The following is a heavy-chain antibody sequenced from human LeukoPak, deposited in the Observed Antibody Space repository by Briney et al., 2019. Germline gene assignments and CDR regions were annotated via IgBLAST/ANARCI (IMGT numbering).Heavy chain of an antibody. J-gene: IGHJ3*02. Sequence: TLSLTCTVSGGSGSSGSYYWTWIRQPPGRGLQWIGRMYTSGGTNYNPSLRSRVTISGDTSKNQFSLKLKSVTASDTAVYYSVRGRWVPEYCSRTSCPNDAFDIWGQGTMVTVSS. CDR1: GGSGSSGSYY. CDR2: MYTSGGT. CDR3: VRGRWVPEYCSRTSCPNDAFDI. V-gene: IGHV4-61*02. D-gene: IGHD2-2*01.